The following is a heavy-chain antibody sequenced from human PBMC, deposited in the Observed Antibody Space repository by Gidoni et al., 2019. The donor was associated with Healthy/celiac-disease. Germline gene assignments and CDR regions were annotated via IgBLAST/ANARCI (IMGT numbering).Heavy chain of an antibody. J-gene: IGHJ6*02. CDR2: ISGSGGST. D-gene: IGHD4-17*01. CDR3: AKPKENYGGNSGYYYYGMDV. V-gene: IGHV3-23*01. Sequence: EVQLLESGGGLVQPGGSLRLSCAASGFTFSSYAMSWVRQAPGKGLEWVSAISGSGGSTYYADSVKGRFTISRDNSKNTLYLQMNSLRAEDTAVYYCAKPKENYGGNSGYYYYGMDVWGQGTTVTVSS. CDR1: GFTFSSYA.